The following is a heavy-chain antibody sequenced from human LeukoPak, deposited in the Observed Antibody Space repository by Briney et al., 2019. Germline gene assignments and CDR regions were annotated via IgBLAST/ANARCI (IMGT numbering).Heavy chain of an antibody. Sequence: PSETLSLTCAVSGGSISSSNWWSWVRQPPGKGLEWIGEIYHSGSTNYNPSLKSRVTISIDKSKSQFSLKLSSVTAADTAVYYCARGLGFGESDAFDIWGQGTMVTVSS. J-gene: IGHJ3*02. CDR2: IYHSGST. D-gene: IGHD3-10*01. V-gene: IGHV4-4*02. CDR3: ARGLGFGESDAFDI. CDR1: GGSISSSNW.